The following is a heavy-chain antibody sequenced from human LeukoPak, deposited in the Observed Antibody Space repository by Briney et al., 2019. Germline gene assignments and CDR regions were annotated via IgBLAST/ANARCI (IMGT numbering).Heavy chain of an antibody. V-gene: IGHV4-39*02. CDR1: GGSISSSGYY. J-gene: IGHJ5*02. CDR2: IDYSGTT. Sequence: KASETLSLTCTVSGGSISSSGYYWGWIRQPPGQGLEWLGTIDYSGTTYHNPSLKSRVTISIDTSKNHFSLILRSVTAADTAVYYCARKYPDHWFDPWGQGTLVTVSS. CDR3: ARKYPDHWFDP. D-gene: IGHD6-6*01.